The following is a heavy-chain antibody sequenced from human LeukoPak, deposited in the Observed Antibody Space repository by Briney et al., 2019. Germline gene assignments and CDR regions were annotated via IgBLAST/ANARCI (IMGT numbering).Heavy chain of an antibody. V-gene: IGHV3-7*01. CDR1: GFTFSNYW. J-gene: IGHJ4*02. D-gene: IGHD6-19*01. CDR2: IKQDASEK. CDR3: ARDGNSGWSYYFDY. Sequence: PGKSLRLSCAASGFTFSNYWMSWVRQAPGKGLEWVANIKQDASEKYYVNSVKGRFTISRDNAKNSLYLQMNSLRAEDTAVYYCARDGNSGWSYYFDYWGQGTLVTVSS.